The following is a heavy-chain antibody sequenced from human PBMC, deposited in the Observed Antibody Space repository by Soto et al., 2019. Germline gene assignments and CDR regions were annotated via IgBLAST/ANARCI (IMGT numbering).Heavy chain of an antibody. J-gene: IGHJ6*02. CDR2: IIPIFGTA. V-gene: IGHV1-69*13. CDR1: RVAFSKFI. Sequence: ASVKVSCKASRVAFSKFIVTWVRQAPGLGLEWVGGIIPIFGTANYAQKFQGRVTITADESTSTSYMEVNSLRSEDTAVYYCAKVRYSSPMGYYYGMDVWGQGTTVTVSS. D-gene: IGHD6-19*01. CDR3: AKVRYSSPMGYYYGMDV.